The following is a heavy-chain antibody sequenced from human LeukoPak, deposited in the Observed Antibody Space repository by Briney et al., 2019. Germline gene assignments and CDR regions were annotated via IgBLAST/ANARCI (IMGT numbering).Heavy chain of an antibody. D-gene: IGHD3-10*01. Sequence: PSETLSLTCNVSGGSISSYYWNWIRQPPGKGLEWIGYMSYSGSTHYNPSLESRVTILADTSTSQVSLTLSSVTAEDTAVYYCATYPDYYGTSGVDYWGQGTLVTVSS. V-gene: IGHV4-59*08. CDR1: GGSISSYY. J-gene: IGHJ4*02. CDR2: MSYSGST. CDR3: ATYPDYYGTSGVDY.